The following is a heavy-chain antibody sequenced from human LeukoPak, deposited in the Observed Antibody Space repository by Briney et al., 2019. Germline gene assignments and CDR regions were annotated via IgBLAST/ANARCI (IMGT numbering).Heavy chain of an antibody. Sequence: GRSLRLSCAASGFTFSSYAMYWVRQAPGKGLEWVANIKQDGSEKYYVDSVKGRFTISRDNAKNSLYLQMNSLRAEDTAVYYCARDLRLRYFDWSTNGMDVWGQGTTVTVSS. J-gene: IGHJ6*02. CDR2: IKQDGSEK. V-gene: IGHV3-7*01. CDR1: GFTFSSYA. CDR3: ARDLRLRYFDWSTNGMDV. D-gene: IGHD3-9*01.